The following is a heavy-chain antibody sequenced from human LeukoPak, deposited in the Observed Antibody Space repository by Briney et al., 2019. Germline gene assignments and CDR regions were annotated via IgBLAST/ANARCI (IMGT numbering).Heavy chain of an antibody. V-gene: IGHV4-59*08. J-gene: IGHJ4*01. CDR2: IYSSGSA. Sequence: SATLSLTCTVSGASINNNFWTWIRQPPGKGLEWIGYIYSSGSANYNPSLKSRVIISGDTYKNQSSLNLTSVTAADTALYFCARHRDYYDTWGHGTLVTV. D-gene: IGHD3-22*01. CDR1: GASINNNF. CDR3: ARHRDYYDT.